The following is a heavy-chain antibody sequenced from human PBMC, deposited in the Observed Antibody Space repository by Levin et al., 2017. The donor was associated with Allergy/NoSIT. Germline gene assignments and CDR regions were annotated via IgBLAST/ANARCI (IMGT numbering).Heavy chain of an antibody. CDR1: GFTFSSYA. D-gene: IGHD2-2*01. V-gene: IGHV3-30-3*01. Sequence: GGSLRLSCAASGFTFSSYAMHWVRQAPGKGLEWVAVISYDGSNKYYADSVKGRFTISRDNSKNTLYLQMNSLRAEDTAVYYCARDGGVVPAAIIATSVYYYYGMDVWGQGTTVTVSS. J-gene: IGHJ6*02. CDR3: ARDGGVVPAAIIATSVYYYYGMDV. CDR2: ISYDGSNK.